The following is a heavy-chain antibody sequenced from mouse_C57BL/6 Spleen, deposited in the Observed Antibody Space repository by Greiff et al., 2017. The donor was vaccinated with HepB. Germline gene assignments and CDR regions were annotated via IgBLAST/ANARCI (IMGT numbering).Heavy chain of an antibody. CDR3: ARTPDRSGYVNYAMDY. Sequence: VQLQQSGPELVKPGASVKISCKASGYAFSSSWMNWVKQRPGKGLEWIGRIYPGDGDTNYNGKFKGKATRTADKSSSTAYMQLSSLTFEDSAVYFCARTPDRSGYVNYAMDYWGQGTSGTVSS. V-gene: IGHV1-82*01. CDR2: IYPGDGDT. J-gene: IGHJ4*01. CDR1: GYAFSSSW. D-gene: IGHD3-2*02.